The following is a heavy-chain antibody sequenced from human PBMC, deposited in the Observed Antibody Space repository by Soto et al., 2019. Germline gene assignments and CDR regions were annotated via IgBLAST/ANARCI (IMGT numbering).Heavy chain of an antibody. CDR3: ARDQGGEFLKGSGMDV. CDR1: GDSISRYY. CDR2: IYYSGET. J-gene: IGHJ6*02. D-gene: IGHD3-10*01. V-gene: IGHV4-59*01. Sequence: QVQLQESGPGLVKPSETLSLTCTVSGDSISRYYWSWIRLSPGKGLEWIGYIYYSGETNYNPSVKSRVTISVDMTKNQFSLKLSSVTAADTAVYYCARDQGGEFLKGSGMDVWGQGTRVTVSS.